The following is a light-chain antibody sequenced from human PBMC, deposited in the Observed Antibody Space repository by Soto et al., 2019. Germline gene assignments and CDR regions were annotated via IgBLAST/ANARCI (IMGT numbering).Light chain of an antibody. CDR3: LQYYSTRT. J-gene: IGKJ1*01. CDR1: ESVSNS. V-gene: IGKV3D-15*01. CDR2: NAS. Sequence: EIVMTQSPATLSVSPGERATLSCRASESVSNSLAWYQHKPGQAPRLLIYNASNRATGTPARFSGSGSGTDFTLTISSLQAEDVAVYYCLQYYSTRTFGQGTKVDIK.